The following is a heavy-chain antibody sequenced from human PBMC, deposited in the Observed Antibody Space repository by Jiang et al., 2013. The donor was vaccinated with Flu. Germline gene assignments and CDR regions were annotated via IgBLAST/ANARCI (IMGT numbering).Heavy chain of an antibody. D-gene: IGHD2-21*02. V-gene: IGHV5-51*01. CDR2: IYPGDSDT. J-gene: IGHJ6*02. CDR3: ARREHCGGDCYTYDPYYYYGMDV. CDR1: GYSFTSYW. Sequence: GAEVKKPGESLKISCKGSGYSFTSYWIGWVRQMPGKGLEWMGIIYPGDSDTRYSPSFQGQVTISADKSISTAYLQWSSLKASDTAMYYCARREHCGGDCYTYDPYYYYGMDVWGQGTTVTVSS.